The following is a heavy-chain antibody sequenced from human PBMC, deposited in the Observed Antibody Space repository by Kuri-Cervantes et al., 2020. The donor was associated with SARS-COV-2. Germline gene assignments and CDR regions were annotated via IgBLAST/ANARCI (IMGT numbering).Heavy chain of an antibody. CDR2: ISSSSSQR. D-gene: IGHD3-16*01. V-gene: IGHV3-21*01. Sequence: GESLKISRAASGFTFSTYSMTWVRQAPGKGLEWVSSISSSSSQRYYVDSVKGRFTISRDNAKNSLYLQMNSLRAEDTAVYYCASLLSGGGAHLYYFYMDAWGKGTSVTVSS. CDR1: GFTFSTYS. J-gene: IGHJ6*03. CDR3: ASLLSGGGAHLYYFYMDA.